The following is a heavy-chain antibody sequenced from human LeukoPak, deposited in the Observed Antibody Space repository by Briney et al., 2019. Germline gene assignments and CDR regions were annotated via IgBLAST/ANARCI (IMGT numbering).Heavy chain of an antibody. D-gene: IGHD5-12*01. J-gene: IGHJ4*02. CDR1: GGSISSGDYY. CDR2: IYYSGST. Sequence: PSETLSLTCTVSGGSISSGDYYWSWIRQPPGKGLEWIGYIYYSGSTYYNPSLKSRVTISVDTSKNQFSLKLSSVTAADTAVYYCARARGYAPPFVDYWGQGTLVTVSS. V-gene: IGHV4-30-4*02. CDR3: ARARGYAPPFVDY.